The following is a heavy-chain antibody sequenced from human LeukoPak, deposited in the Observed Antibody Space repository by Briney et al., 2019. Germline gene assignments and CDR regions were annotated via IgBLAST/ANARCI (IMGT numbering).Heavy chain of an antibody. D-gene: IGHD1-26*01. CDR2: IYYSGST. J-gene: IGHJ3*02. Sequence: SETLSLTCTVSGGSISSYYWSWIRQHPGKGLEWIGYIYYSGSTYYNPSLKSRVTISVDTSKNQFSLKLSSVTAADTAVYYCARDTVGATRARAFDIWGQGTMVTVSS. CDR3: ARDTVGATRARAFDI. CDR1: GGSISSYY. V-gene: IGHV4-59*06.